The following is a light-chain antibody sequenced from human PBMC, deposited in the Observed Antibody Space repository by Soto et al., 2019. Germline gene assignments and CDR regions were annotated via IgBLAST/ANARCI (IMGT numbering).Light chain of an antibody. CDR1: QSVGSN. J-gene: IGKJ5*01. CDR2: GAS. Sequence: EIVMTQSPATLSVSPGERATLSCRASQSVGSNLAWYQQRPGQAPRLLISGASTRATGVPARFSGSGSGTEFTLSISSLQSEDFAVYYCQHYNNWSAFGQGTRLEIK. CDR3: QHYNNWSA. V-gene: IGKV3D-15*01.